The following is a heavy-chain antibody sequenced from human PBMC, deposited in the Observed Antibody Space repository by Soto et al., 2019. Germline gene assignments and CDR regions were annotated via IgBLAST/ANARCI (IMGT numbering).Heavy chain of an antibody. CDR2: ISWDGGST. J-gene: IGHJ3*02. Sequence: GGSLRLSCAASGFTFDDYTMHWVRQAPGKGLEWVSLISWDGGSTYYADSVKGRFTISRDNSKNSLYLQMNSLRTEDTALYYCAKDRTGGSYYGGAFDIWGQGTMVTVSS. V-gene: IGHV3-43*01. CDR1: GFTFDDYT. CDR3: AKDRTGGSYYGGAFDI. D-gene: IGHD1-26*01.